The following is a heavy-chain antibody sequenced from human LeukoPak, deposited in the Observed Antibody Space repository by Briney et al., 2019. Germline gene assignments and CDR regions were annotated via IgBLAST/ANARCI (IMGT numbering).Heavy chain of an antibody. J-gene: IGHJ4*02. Sequence: SETLSLTCTVSGYSISSGYYWGWIRQPPGKGLEWIGSIYHSGSTYFNPSFKSRVTISVDTSKNQFSLKLSSVTAADTAVYYCATDTRLTYYYDSSGYDWDYWGQGTLVTVSS. CDR1: GYSISSGYY. CDR2: IYHSGST. V-gene: IGHV4-38-2*02. D-gene: IGHD3-22*01. CDR3: ATDTRLTYYYDSSGYDWDY.